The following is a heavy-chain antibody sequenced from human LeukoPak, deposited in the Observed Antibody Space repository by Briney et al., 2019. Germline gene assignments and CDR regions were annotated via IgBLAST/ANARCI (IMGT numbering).Heavy chain of an antibody. J-gene: IGHJ5*02. Sequence: ASVKVSCKASGGTFSSYAISWVRQAPGQGLEWMGLIDPSGGSTSYAQNFQGRVTMTRDTSTSTVYMELSSLRSEDTAVYYCARAQSGSYLGNWFDPWGQGTLVTVSS. D-gene: IGHD1-26*01. CDR1: GGTFSSYA. V-gene: IGHV1-46*01. CDR2: IDPSGGST. CDR3: ARAQSGSYLGNWFDP.